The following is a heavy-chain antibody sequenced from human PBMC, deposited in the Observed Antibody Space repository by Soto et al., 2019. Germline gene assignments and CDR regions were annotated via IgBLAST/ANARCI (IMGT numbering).Heavy chain of an antibody. Sequence: SETLSLTCTVSGGSISSSSYYWGWIRQPPGKGLEWIGSIYYSGSTYYNPSLKSRVTISVDTSKNQFSLKLSSVTAADTAVYYCARSTEVDFWSGYSGDFDYWGQGTLVTVSS. D-gene: IGHD3-3*01. V-gene: IGHV4-39*01. CDR2: IYYSGST. CDR1: GGSISSSSYY. CDR3: ARSTEVDFWSGYSGDFDY. J-gene: IGHJ4*02.